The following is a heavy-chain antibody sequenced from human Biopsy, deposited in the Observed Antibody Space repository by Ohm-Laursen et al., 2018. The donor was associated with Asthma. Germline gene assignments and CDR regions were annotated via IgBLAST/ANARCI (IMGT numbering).Heavy chain of an antibody. D-gene: IGHD6-13*01. Sequence: SVKVSCKASGGTFGNYAISWVRQAPGLGLEWMGGISPVFGSTNIAQKFQSRVTISADIFTKTAYLEVSSLRSDDTAVYYCASPSSSREILYYYYNMDIWGQGTTVTV. CDR2: ISPVFGST. V-gene: IGHV1-69*06. CDR3: ASPSSSREILYYYYNMDI. CDR1: GGTFGNYA. J-gene: IGHJ6*02.